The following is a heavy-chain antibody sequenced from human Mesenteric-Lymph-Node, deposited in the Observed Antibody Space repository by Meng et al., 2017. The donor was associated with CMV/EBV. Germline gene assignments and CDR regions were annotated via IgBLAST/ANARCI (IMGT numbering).Heavy chain of an antibody. D-gene: IGHD4-23*01. Sequence: QVQLQTWGAGLLTPSETRSPACAVYGASFSGYYWSWIRQPPGKGLEWIGEINHSGSTNYNPSLKSRVTISVDTSKNQFSLKLSSVTAADTAVYYCARHQRWLKSEGGFNYWGQGTLVTVSS. CDR1: GASFSGYY. V-gene: IGHV4-34*01. CDR2: INHSGST. J-gene: IGHJ4*02. CDR3: ARHQRWLKSEGGFNY.